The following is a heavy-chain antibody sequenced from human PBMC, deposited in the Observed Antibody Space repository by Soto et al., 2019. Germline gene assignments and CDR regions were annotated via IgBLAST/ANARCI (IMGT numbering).Heavy chain of an antibody. CDR2: IYYSGST. CDR3: AREMAAAGPNWFDP. V-gene: IGHV4-31*03. CDR1: GGSISSGGYY. Sequence: SETLSLTCTVSGGSISSGGYYWSWIRQHPGKGLEWIGYIYYSGSTYYNPSLKSRVTISVDTSKNQFSLKLSSVTAADTAVYYCAREMAAAGPNWFDPWGQGTLVTVS. D-gene: IGHD6-13*01. J-gene: IGHJ5*02.